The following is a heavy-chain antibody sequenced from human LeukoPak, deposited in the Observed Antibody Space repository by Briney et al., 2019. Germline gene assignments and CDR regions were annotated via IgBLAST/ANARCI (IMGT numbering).Heavy chain of an antibody. CDR3: AKVGEYSNPEGGIENDAFDI. CDR1: GFTFDDYT. V-gene: IGHV3-43*01. J-gene: IGHJ3*02. Sequence: GGSLRLSCAASGFTFDDYTMHWVRQAPGKGLEWVSLISWDGGSTYYADSVKGRFTISRDNSKNSLYLQMNSLRTEDTALYYCAKVGEYSNPEGGIENDAFDIWGQGTMVTVSS. CDR2: ISWDGGST. D-gene: IGHD6-6*01.